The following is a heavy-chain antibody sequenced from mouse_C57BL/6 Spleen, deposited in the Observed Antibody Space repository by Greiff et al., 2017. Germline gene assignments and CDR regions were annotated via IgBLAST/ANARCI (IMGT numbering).Heavy chain of an antibody. D-gene: IGHD1-1*02. CDR3: APYGSAMDY. V-gene: IGHV1-22*01. J-gene: IGHJ4*01. Sequence: VQLQQSGPELVKPGASVKMSCKASGYTFTDYNMHWVKQSHGKSLEWIGYINTNTGGTSYNQKFKGKATLTVNKSSSTAYMELRSLTSEDSAVYYCAPYGSAMDYWGQGTSVTVSS. CDR2: INTNTGGT. CDR1: GYTFTDYN.